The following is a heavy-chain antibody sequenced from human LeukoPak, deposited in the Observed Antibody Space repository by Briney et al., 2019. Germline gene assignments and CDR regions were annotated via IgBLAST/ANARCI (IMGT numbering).Heavy chain of an antibody. CDR3: ARDLPFED. J-gene: IGHJ4*02. V-gene: IGHV1-2*06. D-gene: IGHD2/OR15-2a*01. CDR1: AYTFTNYH. Sequence: ASVKVSCKASAYTFTNYHMHWVRQAPGQGLEWMGRIYPSSGGTNYAQKFRGRITLTTDTSINTAYMELSRLRFDDTAVYYCARDLPFEDWGQGTLVTVSS. CDR2: IYPSSGGT.